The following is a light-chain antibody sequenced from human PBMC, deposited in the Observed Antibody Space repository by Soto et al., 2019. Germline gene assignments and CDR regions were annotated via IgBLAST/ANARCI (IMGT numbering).Light chain of an antibody. V-gene: IGKV1-5*03. CDR1: QSISSW. CDR3: QQYKSLSLT. J-gene: IGKJ4*01. Sequence: NQMTQSSASLCASVGDRVTMACLASQSISSWLAWYQQKPGKAPKLLIYKTSNLESGVPTRFSGGGSGTEFSLTISSLQPDDFATYCCQQYKSLSLTFGGGTKVDIK. CDR2: KTS.